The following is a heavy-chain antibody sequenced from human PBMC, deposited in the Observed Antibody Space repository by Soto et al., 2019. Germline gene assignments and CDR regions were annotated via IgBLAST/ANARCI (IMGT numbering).Heavy chain of an antibody. CDR3: ARDRSNSPDYFDY. CDR2: IYYSGST. Sequence: LSLTCTVSGGSISSDDYYWTWIRQPPGKGLEWIGYIYYSGSTYYNPSLKSRLTISLDTSKNQFSLKLSSVSAADTAVYYCARDRSNSPDYFDYWGQGTLVTVSS. J-gene: IGHJ4*02. D-gene: IGHD6-6*01. V-gene: IGHV4-30-4*01. CDR1: GGSISSDDYY.